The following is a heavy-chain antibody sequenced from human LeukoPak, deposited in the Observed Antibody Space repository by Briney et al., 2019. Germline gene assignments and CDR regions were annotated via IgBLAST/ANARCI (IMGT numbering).Heavy chain of an antibody. CDR2: IRQDGREK. Sequence: GGSLRLSCAASEFTFSRYWMSWVRQAPGKGLEWVANIRQDGREKHYVASVKGRFTISRDNSENSLYLQMNSLRAEDTAVYYCARLLQSYYYMDVWGKGTTVTISS. J-gene: IGHJ6*03. V-gene: IGHV3-7*01. CDR3: ARLLQSYYYMDV. D-gene: IGHD2-15*01. CDR1: EFTFSRYW.